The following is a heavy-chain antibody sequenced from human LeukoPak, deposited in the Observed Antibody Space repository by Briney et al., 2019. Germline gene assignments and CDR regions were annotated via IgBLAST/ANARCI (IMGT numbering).Heavy chain of an antibody. CDR3: ARHFDN. J-gene: IGHJ4*02. CDR2: INYSGST. Sequence: SETLSLTCTASGVSIISSSYDWGWIRQPPGKGLEWIGSINYSGSTDYNPSLKSRVTISVDASKNQFSLKMSSVTAADTAVYYCARHFDNWGQGTLVTVSS. V-gene: IGHV4-39*01. CDR1: GVSIISSSYD.